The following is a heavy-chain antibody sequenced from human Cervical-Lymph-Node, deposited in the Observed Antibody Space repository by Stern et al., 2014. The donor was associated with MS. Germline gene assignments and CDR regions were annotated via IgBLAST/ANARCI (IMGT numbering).Heavy chain of an antibody. CDR3: VPGRLGY. D-gene: IGHD1-14*01. J-gene: IGHJ4*02. V-gene: IGHV1-46*01. CDR1: GYTFTGYY. Sequence: QVQLGQSGAEVKKPGASVKVSCKAPGYTFTGYYMHWVRQAPGQGLEWMGTVNPSGDNTVYAQRFQGRVTMTRDTSTSTVYMELSGLRSEDTAVYYCVPGRLGYWGQGTLVTVSS. CDR2: VNPSGDNT.